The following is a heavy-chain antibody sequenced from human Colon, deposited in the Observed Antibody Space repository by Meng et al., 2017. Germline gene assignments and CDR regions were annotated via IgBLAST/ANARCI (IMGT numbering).Heavy chain of an antibody. J-gene: IGHJ4*02. CDR3: ARGGGCVNGVCGSLDY. CDR2: IHPSGGT. D-gene: IGHD2-8*01. Sequence: QVQLQESGPAPGQTSATLPLPCSVSCGSITTNNGGGWVRQPPGQGLEWIGEIHPSGGTNYNPSLKSRVTMSIDNSKRQFSLNLSSVTAADTAVYYCARGGGCVNGVCGSLDYWGQGTLVTVSS. V-gene: IGHV4-4*02. CDR1: CGSITTNNG.